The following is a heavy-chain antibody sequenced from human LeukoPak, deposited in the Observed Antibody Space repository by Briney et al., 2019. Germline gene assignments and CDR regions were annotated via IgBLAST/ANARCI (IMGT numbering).Heavy chain of an antibody. Sequence: SVKVSCKASGYTFTSYGISWVRQAPGQGLEWMGRIIPILGIAIYAQKFQGRVSMTEDTSTDTAYMELSSLRSEDTAVYYCAGSYGFSHAFDIWGQGSMVTVSS. CDR3: AGSYGFSHAFDI. V-gene: IGHV1-69*04. D-gene: IGHD5-18*01. CDR2: IIPILGIA. J-gene: IGHJ3*02. CDR1: GYTFTSYG.